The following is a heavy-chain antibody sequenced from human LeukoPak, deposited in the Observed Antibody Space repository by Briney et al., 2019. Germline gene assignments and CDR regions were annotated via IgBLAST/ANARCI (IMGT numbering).Heavy chain of an antibody. CDR3: ARDASYVTDPGYFDA. J-gene: IGHJ4*02. D-gene: IGHD3-10*02. CDR1: GFSFKSHS. V-gene: IGHV3-48*01. CDR2: ITPRGDTV. Sequence: GGSLRLSCAASGFSFKSHSMNWVRQAPGKGLEWVSYITPRGDTVYYADSVKGRFTISRDNANSSLYLQMNSLRAEDTALYYCARDASYVTDPGYFDAWGQGTLDTISS.